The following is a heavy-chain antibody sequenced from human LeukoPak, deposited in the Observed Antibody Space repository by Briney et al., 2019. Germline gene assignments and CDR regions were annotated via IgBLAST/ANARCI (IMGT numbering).Heavy chain of an antibody. Sequence: SETLSLTCTVSGDSISSSSYYWGWIRQPPGKGLEWIGTIFYSGNTYYNPSLKSRVTISVDTSKNQFSLKLSSVTAADTAVYYCARGHGGEFDYWGQGTLVTVSS. V-gene: IGHV4-39*01. CDR2: IFYSGNT. CDR3: ARGHGGEFDY. J-gene: IGHJ4*02. D-gene: IGHD2-21*01. CDR1: GDSISSSSYY.